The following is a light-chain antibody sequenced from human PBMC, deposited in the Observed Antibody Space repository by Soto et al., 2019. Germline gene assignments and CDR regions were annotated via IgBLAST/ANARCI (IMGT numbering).Light chain of an antibody. CDR3: QQLYSYPLA. J-gene: IGKJ4*01. V-gene: IGKV1-9*01. CDR2: AAS. CDR1: QGITSY. Sequence: IQVTRSPSSLSASVGDRVTITCRASQGITSYLAWYQQKAGKAPKLLIYAASALQTGVSSRFSGSGYGTDFALTISNLQPEDFATYFCQQLYSYPLAFGGGTTVEF.